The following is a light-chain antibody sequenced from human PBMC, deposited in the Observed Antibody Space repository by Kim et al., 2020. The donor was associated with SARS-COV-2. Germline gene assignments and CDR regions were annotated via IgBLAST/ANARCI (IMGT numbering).Light chain of an antibody. CDR2: YDS. V-gene: IGLV3-21*04. CDR3: QVWVSSSDHYV. CDR1: NIGSKS. J-gene: IGLJ1*01. Sequence: SYELTQPPSVSVAPGKTARITCGGNNIGSKSVHWYQQKPGQAPVLVIYYDSDRPSGIPERFSGSNSGNTATLTISRVEAGDEADYYCQVWVSSSDHYVFGTGTKVTFL.